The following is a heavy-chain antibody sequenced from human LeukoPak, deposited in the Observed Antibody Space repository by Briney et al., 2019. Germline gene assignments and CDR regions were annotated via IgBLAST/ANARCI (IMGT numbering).Heavy chain of an antibody. CDR3: AKDIVAAGLFFDY. Sequence: GGSLRLSCAASGFTFSDYYMGWIHQAPGKGLEWVSYISANSGSTIYYADSVKGRFTISRDNAKNSLYLQMNSLRAEDTAVYYCAKDIVAAGLFFDYWGQGTLVTVSS. CDR2: ISANSGSTI. J-gene: IGHJ4*02. V-gene: IGHV3-11*01. D-gene: IGHD6-13*01. CDR1: GFTFSDYY.